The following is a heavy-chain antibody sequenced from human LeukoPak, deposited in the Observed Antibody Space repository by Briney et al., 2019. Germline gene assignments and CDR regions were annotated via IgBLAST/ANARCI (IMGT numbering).Heavy chain of an antibody. CDR1: GFTFDDYG. V-gene: IGHV3-20*01. CDR3: ARVGDSSGYQNNFDY. J-gene: IGHJ4*02. CDR2: TDWNGGST. Sequence: GGSLRLSCAASGFTFDDYGMSWVRQAPGKGLEWVSGTDWNGGSTGYADSVKGRFTISRDNAKNSLSLQMNSLRAEDTALNHCARVGDSSGYQNNFDYWGQGTLVTVSS. D-gene: IGHD3-22*01.